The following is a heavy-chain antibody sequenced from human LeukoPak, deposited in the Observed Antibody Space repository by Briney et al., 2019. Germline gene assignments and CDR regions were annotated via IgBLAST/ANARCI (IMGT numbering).Heavy chain of an antibody. J-gene: IGHJ3*02. CDR2: IYPADSDS. CDR1: GYSFTGYW. Sequence: GESLKISCKGSGYSFTGYWIGWVRQMPGKGLEWMGMIYPADSDSRYSPSFQGQVTIPADKSINIAYLQWSSLKASDTAMYYCARHTGSTGAFDIWGQGTMVTVSS. V-gene: IGHV5-51*01. CDR3: ARHTGSTGAFDI. D-gene: IGHD1-1*01.